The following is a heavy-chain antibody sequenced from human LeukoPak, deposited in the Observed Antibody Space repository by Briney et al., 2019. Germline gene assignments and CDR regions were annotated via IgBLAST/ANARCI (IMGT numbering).Heavy chain of an antibody. Sequence: SETLSLTCTVSGGSISSYYWSWIRQPAGKGLEWIGRIYTSGSTNYNPSLKSRVTMSVDTSKNQFSLKLSSVTAADTAVCYCAKNTIVGATSLWYFDLWGRGTLVTVSS. CDR3: AKNTIVGATSLWYFDL. V-gene: IGHV4-4*07. J-gene: IGHJ2*01. CDR1: GGSISSYY. D-gene: IGHD1-26*01. CDR2: IYTSGST.